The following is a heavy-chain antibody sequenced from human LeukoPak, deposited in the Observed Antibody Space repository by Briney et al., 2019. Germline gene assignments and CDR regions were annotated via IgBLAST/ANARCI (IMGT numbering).Heavy chain of an antibody. J-gene: IGHJ4*02. V-gene: IGHV4-34*01. CDR3: ASRSRGFSGYNSDY. CDR1: GGSFSGYY. Sequence: PSETLSLTCAVYGGSFSGYYWSWIRQPRGKGLEWIGEINESGSTNYNPSLKSRVTISGNTSKNEFSLRLSSVTAADTAVYYCASRSRGFSGYNSDYWGQGTLVTVSS. D-gene: IGHD5-12*01. CDR2: INESGST.